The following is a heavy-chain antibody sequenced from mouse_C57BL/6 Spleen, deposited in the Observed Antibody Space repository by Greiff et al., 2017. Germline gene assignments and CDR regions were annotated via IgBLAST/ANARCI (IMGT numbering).Heavy chain of an antibody. Sequence: VQLQQSGAELVKPGASVKISCKASGYAFSSYWMNWVKQRPGKGLEWIGQLYPGDGDTKYNGKFKGKATLTADKSSSTAYMQLSSLTTGDSSVYFCARYETTVVAPNCFDYWGQGTTLTVAS. CDR1: GYAFSSYW. CDR2: LYPGDGDT. J-gene: IGHJ2*01. CDR3: ARYETTVVAPNCFDY. D-gene: IGHD1-1*01. V-gene: IGHV1-80*01.